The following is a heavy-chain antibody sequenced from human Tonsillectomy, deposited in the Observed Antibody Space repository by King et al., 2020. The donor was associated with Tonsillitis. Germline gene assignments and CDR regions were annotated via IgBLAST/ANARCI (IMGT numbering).Heavy chain of an antibody. Sequence: LPLQESGPGLVKPSETLSLTCTVSGGSISSTSYYWGWIRQPPGKGLEWIGSIYYSGSTYYNPSLKSRVTISVDTSKNQFSLKLSSVTAADTAVYYCTRPAFLVGGAPVPYYFDYWGQGTLVTVSS. D-gene: IGHD3-3*02. CDR2: IYYSGST. V-gene: IGHV4-39*01. J-gene: IGHJ4*02. CDR3: TRPAFLVGGAPVPYYFDY. CDR1: GGSISSTSYY.